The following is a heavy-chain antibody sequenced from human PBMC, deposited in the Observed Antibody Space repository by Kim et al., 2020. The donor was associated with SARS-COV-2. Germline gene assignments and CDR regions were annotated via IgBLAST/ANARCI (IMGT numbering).Heavy chain of an antibody. J-gene: IGHJ3*02. CDR2: INPSGGST. D-gene: IGHD2-2*01. CDR3: ARGQYGVPAARSAFDI. CDR1: GYTFTSYY. V-gene: IGHV1-46*01. Sequence: ASVKVSCKASGYTFTSYYMHWVRQAPGQGLEWMGIINPSGGSTSYAQKFQGRVTMTRDTSTSTVYMELSSLRSEDMAVYYCARGQYGVPAARSAFDIWGQGTMVTVSS.